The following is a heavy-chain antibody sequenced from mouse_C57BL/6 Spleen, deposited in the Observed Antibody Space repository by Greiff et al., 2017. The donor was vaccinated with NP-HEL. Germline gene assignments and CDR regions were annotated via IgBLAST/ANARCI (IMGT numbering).Heavy chain of an antibody. CDR1: GYTFTDYY. Sequence: EVQLQQSGPELVKPGASVKISCKASGYTFTDYYMNWVKQSHGKSLEWIGDINPNNGGTSYNQKFKGKATLTVDKSSSPAYMELRSLTSEDSAVYYCARGGMDAMDYWGEGTSDTVSS. V-gene: IGHV1-26*01. J-gene: IGHJ4*01. D-gene: IGHD2-10*02. CDR3: ARGGMDAMDY. CDR2: INPNNGGT.